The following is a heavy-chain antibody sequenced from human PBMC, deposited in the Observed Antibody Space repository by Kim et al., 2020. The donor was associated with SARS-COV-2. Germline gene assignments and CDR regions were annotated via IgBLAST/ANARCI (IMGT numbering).Heavy chain of an antibody. Sequence: ASVKVSCKASGYTFTFYHIQWVRQAPGQGLEWVGVINPSAGNTDYAQKFQGRVTMTRDTSTNTVYMDLSSLTSEDTAVYYCARVYDSSELLDYYFYYGMDVWGQGTTVTVSS. D-gene: IGHD3-22*01. CDR3: ARVYDSSELLDYYFYYGMDV. J-gene: IGHJ6*02. V-gene: IGHV1-46*01. CDR2: INPSAGNT. CDR1: GYTFTFYH.